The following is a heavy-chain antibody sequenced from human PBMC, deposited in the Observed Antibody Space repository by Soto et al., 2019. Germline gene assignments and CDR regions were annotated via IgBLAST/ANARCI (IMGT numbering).Heavy chain of an antibody. CDR1: DVYISSYY. V-gene: IGHV4-59*12. CDR2: IYYSGST. D-gene: IGHD3-22*01. CDR3: ARDYYDSTGFAPAYFDY. Sequence: SETLSLTCTVSDVYISSYYLSWIRHPPGKGLEWIGYIYYSGSTNYNPSLKSRVTISVDTSKNRFSLKLSSVTAADTAVYYCARDYYDSTGFAPAYFDYWGQGNLVTVSS. J-gene: IGHJ4*02.